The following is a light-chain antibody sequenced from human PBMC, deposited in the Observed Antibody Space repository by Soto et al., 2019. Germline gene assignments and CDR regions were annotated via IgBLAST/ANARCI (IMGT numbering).Light chain of an antibody. J-gene: IGKJ5*01. V-gene: IGKV3-15*01. CDR1: QSARSS. Sequence: EVLMTQSPATLSVSPGERATLSCRASQSARSSLGWYQQKPGQAPSLLIYDVSIRATGIPARFNGSGSGTEFTLTISSLQSEDFAVYYCQQYNKWPQTFGQGTRLEIK. CDR2: DVS. CDR3: QQYNKWPQT.